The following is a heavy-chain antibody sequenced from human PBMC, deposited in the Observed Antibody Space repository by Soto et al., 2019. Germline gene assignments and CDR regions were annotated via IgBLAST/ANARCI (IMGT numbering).Heavy chain of an antibody. D-gene: IGHD2-15*01. CDR2: IYYSGST. Sequence: QVQLQESGPGLVKPSQTLSLTCTVSGGSISSGGYYWSWIRQHPGKSLECIGYIYYSGSTYYKPSLKSRVTISADTSKDQFSMKLSSGTAAETALYYCARGSASVVVAATYFDYWGQGTLVTVSS. J-gene: IGHJ4*02. V-gene: IGHV4-31*03. CDR3: ARGSASVVVAATYFDY. CDR1: GGSISSGGYY.